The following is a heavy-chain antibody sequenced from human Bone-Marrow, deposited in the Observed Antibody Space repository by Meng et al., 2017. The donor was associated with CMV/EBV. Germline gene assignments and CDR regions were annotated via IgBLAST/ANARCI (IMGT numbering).Heavy chain of an antibody. V-gene: IGHV3-23*01. CDR1: GFTFRSYG. D-gene: IGHD1-26*01. CDR2: ISGTGDST. J-gene: IGHJ6*02. CDR3: AKDYQRSSPYGMDV. Sequence: GGSLRLSCAASGFTFRSYGMTWVRQAPGKGLEWVSAISGTGDSTYYADSVKGRFTISRDNSKNTLYLQMNSLRAEDTAVYYCAKDYQRSSPYGMDVWGQGTTVTVSS.